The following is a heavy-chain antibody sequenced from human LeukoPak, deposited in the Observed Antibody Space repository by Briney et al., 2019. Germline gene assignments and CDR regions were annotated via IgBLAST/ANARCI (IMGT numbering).Heavy chain of an antibody. CDR2: ISGGGGST. CDR1: GFTFSSYA. D-gene: IGHD2-2*01. J-gene: IGHJ4*02. V-gene: IGHV3-23*01. CDR3: AKAHCSSTSCSRADN. Sequence: GGSLRLSCAASGFTFSSYAMSWVRQAPGKGLEWVSAISGGGGSTYYADSVKGRFTISRDNSKNTLYLQMNSLRAEDTAVYYCAKAHCSSTSCSRADNWGQGTLVTVSS.